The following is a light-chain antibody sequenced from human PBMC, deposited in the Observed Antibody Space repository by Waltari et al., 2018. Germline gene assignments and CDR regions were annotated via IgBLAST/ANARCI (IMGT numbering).Light chain of an antibody. CDR2: GAS. CDR3: LQHSNYPFT. CDR1: QVIRDD. J-gene: IGKJ3*01. V-gene: IGKV1-17*01. Sequence: DIQMTQSPSSLSASIGDRVTITCRASQVIRDDLGWYQQKPGEAPRRLIYGASTLQTGVPSRFSGSGSGTDFTLTITSLQPEDFATYYCLQHSNYPFTFGPGTIVDVK.